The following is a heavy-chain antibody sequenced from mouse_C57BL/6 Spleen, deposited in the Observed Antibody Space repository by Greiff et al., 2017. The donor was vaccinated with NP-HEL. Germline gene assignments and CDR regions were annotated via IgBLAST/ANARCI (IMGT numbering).Heavy chain of an antibody. V-gene: IGHV1-19*01. CDR1: GYTFTDYY. D-gene: IGHD1-1*01. CDR2: INPYNGGT. J-gene: IGHJ3*01. Sequence: EVQLQQSGPVLVKPGASVKMSCKASGYTFTDYYMNWVKQSHGKSLEWIGVINPYNGGTSYNQKFKGKATLTVDKSSSTAYMERNSLTSEDSAVYYCAIGGPIYYYGSSPAWFAYWGQGTLVTVSA. CDR3: AIGGPIYYYGSSPAWFAY.